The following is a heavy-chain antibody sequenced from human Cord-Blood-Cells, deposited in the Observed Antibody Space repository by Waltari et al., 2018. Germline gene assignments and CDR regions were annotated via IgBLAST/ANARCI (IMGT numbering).Heavy chain of an antibody. CDR1: GFTVSSNY. CDR3: ATNMGAVAGTFDY. V-gene: IGHV3-53*01. CDR2: ILGGGST. D-gene: IGHD6-19*01. Sequence: EVQLVESGGGLIQPGGSLRLSCAASGFTVSSNYMSWVRQAPGKGLGGVPVILGGGSTYYADAVKGRFTISRDNSKSTLYLQMNSLRAEDTAVYYCATNMGAVAGTFDYWGQGTLVTVSS. J-gene: IGHJ4*02.